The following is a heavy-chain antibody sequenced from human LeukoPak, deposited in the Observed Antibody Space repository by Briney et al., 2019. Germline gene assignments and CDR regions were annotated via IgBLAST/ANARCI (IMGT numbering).Heavy chain of an antibody. J-gene: IGHJ4*02. V-gene: IGHV3-66*01. CDR1: GFTVSSNY. D-gene: IGHD4-11*01. CDR3: AKELTTLRTKAAFDY. CDR2: IYSGGST. Sequence: GGSLRLSCAASGFTVSSNYMSWVRQAPGKGLEWVSVIYSGGSTYYADSVKGRFTISRDNSKNTLYLQMNSLRAEDTAVYYCAKELTTLRTKAAFDYWGQGTLVTVSS.